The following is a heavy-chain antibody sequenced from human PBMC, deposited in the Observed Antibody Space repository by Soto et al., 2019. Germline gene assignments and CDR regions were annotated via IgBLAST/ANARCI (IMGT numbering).Heavy chain of an antibody. V-gene: IGHV4-39*01. J-gene: IGHJ4*02. CDR2: IDYSGNI. Sequence: PSETLPLTCNASGGSITSSGSAWGWIRQSPGKGLEWIGTIDYSGNIYYIPSLKSRITISVDTSKNQISLKLSSVTAADTAVYYCARHIHNQGFEYYFDSWGQGTLVTVSS. D-gene: IGHD1-1*01. CDR3: ARHIHNQGFEYYFDS. CDR1: GGSITSSGSA.